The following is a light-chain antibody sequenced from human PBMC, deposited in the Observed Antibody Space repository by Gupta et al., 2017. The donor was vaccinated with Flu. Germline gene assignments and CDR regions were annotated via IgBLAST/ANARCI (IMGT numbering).Light chain of an antibody. CDR1: RCCWYDVNSNNY. V-gene: IGKV4-1*01. CDR2: WAS. Sequence: SLGSRATVNCTTIRCCWYDVNSNNYLAWYQQKPGQPPKFLVSWASTRESGVPDRFSGRGSATDCTLTITSLQAEDVAVYYCQQYHSAPNTFGGGTKLEIK. J-gene: IGKJ4*01. CDR3: QQYHSAPNT.